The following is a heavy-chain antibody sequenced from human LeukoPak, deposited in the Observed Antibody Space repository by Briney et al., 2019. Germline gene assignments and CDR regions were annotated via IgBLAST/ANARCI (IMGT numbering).Heavy chain of an antibody. CDR3: ARDYYGSGTYSHPGDY. Sequence: ASVKVSCKASGYTLTNYALHWVRQAPGHRREWMGWINPGNDNTKYSQKFQGRVTITRDTSASTAYMELSSLRAEDTAVYYCARDYYGSGTYSHPGDYWGQGTLVTVSS. V-gene: IGHV1-3*01. CDR2: INPGNDNT. CDR1: GYTLTNYA. J-gene: IGHJ4*02. D-gene: IGHD3-10*01.